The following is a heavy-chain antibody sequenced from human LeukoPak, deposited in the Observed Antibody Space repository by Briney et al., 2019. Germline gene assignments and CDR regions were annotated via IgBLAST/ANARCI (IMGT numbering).Heavy chain of an antibody. J-gene: IGHJ4*02. CDR1: GFTFNIYS. Sequence: GGSLRLSCAASGFTFNIYSMNWVRQAPGKGLEWVSSISGTSNYIYYADSVKGRFTISRDNAKNSLYLHMNSLRAEDTAVYYCAKDVGMIGYCSGGSCYAIDYWGQGTLVTVSS. CDR2: ISGTSNYI. CDR3: AKDVGMIGYCSGGSCYAIDY. V-gene: IGHV3-21*01. D-gene: IGHD2-15*01.